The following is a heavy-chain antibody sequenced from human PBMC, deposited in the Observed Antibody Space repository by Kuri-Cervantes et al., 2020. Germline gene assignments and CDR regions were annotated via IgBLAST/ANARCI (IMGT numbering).Heavy chain of an antibody. D-gene: IGHD6-13*01. Sequence: ASVKVSCKASEGSFSTYGISWVRQAPGQGLEWMGWISAYNGDTNYVQKLQGRVTMTTDTSTSTAYMDLRSLRSDDTAVYYCARVLSRAAADYYYYMDVWGKGTTVTVSS. CDR1: EGSFSTYG. CDR3: ARVLSRAAADYYYYMDV. J-gene: IGHJ6*03. V-gene: IGHV1-18*01. CDR2: ISAYNGDT.